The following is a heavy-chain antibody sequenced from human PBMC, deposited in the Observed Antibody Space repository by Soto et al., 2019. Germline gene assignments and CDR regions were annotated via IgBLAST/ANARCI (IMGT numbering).Heavy chain of an antibody. J-gene: IGHJ6*02. Sequence: PGGSLSLSCAASGFTFSSYAMSWVRQAPGKGLEWVAVISYDGSNKYYADSVKGRFTISRDNSKNTLYLQMNSLRAEDTAVYYCAKDVVVTAIRSYYGMDVWGQGTTVTVSS. CDR3: AKDVVVTAIRSYYGMDV. D-gene: IGHD2-21*02. V-gene: IGHV3-30*18. CDR1: GFTFSSYA. CDR2: ISYDGSNK.